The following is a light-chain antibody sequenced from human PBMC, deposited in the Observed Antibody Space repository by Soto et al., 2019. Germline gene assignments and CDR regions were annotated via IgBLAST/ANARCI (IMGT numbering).Light chain of an antibody. Sequence: QSVLTQPASVSGSPGQSITISCTGTSSDVGGYNYVSWYQQHPGKAPKLMIYDASNRPSGVSIRFSGSKSGNTDSLTISGLQAEDEADYYCSSYTSSSTLVVFGGGTKLTVL. CDR1: SSDVGGYNY. V-gene: IGLV2-14*01. CDR3: SSYTSSSTLVV. J-gene: IGLJ2*01. CDR2: DAS.